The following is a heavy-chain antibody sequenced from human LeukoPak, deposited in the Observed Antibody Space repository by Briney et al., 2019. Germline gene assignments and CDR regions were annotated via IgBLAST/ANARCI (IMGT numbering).Heavy chain of an antibody. CDR2: IKQDGSEK. J-gene: IGHJ3*02. D-gene: IGHD5-12*01. CDR1: GFTFSSYW. CDR3: ASSFARGYSGYFGVGDAFDI. Sequence: PGGSLRLSCAASGFTFSSYWMSWVRQAPGRGLEWVANIKQDGSEKYYVDSVKGRFTISRDNAKNSLYLQMNSLRAEDTAVYYCASSFARGYSGYFGVGDAFDIWGQGTMVTVSS. V-gene: IGHV3-7*01.